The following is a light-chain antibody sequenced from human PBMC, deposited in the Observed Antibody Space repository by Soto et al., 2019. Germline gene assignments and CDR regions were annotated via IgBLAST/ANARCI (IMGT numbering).Light chain of an antibody. V-gene: IGLV8-61*01. CDR1: SGSVSTSYY. Sequence: QTVVTQEPSFSVSPGRTVTLTCGLSSGSVSTSYYPSWYQQTPGQAPRTLIYSTNTRSSGVPDRFSGSILGNKAALTITGAQADDESDYYCVLYMGSGSWVFGGGTKVTVI. CDR3: VLYMGSGSWV. J-gene: IGLJ3*02. CDR2: STN.